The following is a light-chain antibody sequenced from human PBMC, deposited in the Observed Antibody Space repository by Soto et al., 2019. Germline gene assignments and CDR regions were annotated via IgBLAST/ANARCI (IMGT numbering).Light chain of an antibody. Sequence: DGHITLATSSGCACVEIRVTIASWTSQDISSWLAWYQQKSGKAPNLLIHEASNLEDGVPSRFSCRGSGTMFTLTINTLQPEDFAVYHCQQYRNCPRTFGQGPRGES. CDR3: QQYRNCPRT. CDR1: QDISSW. CDR2: EAS. V-gene: IGKV1D-12*01. J-gene: IGKJ1*01.